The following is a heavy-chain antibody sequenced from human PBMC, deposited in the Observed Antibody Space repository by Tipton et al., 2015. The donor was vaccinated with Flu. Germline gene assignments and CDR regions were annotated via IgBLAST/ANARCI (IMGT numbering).Heavy chain of an antibody. J-gene: IGHJ1*01. Sequence: TLSLTCTVSGDSISSGTHYWSWIRQPAGKGLEWIGRIYTSGSANYNPSLKSRVTISVDTSKNQFSLELSSVTAADTAVHYCARYGTYDGSRYFQHWGQGTLVTVSS. V-gene: IGHV4-61*02. CDR3: ARYGTYDGSRYFQH. D-gene: IGHD1-26*01. CDR2: IYTSGSA. CDR1: GDSISSGTHY.